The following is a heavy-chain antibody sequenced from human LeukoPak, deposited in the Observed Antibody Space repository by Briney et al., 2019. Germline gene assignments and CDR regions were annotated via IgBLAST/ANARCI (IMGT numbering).Heavy chain of an antibody. D-gene: IGHD2-21*02. Sequence: GESLKISCKGSGYSFTSYWIGWVRQMPGKGLEWMGIIYPGDSDTRYSPSFQGQVTISADKSITTAYLQWSSLKASDSVMYYCARLPYCGGDGYPNWFDRWGQGTLVTVSS. V-gene: IGHV5-51*01. J-gene: IGHJ5*02. CDR1: GYSFTSYW. CDR2: IYPGDSDT. CDR3: ARLPYCGGDGYPNWFDR.